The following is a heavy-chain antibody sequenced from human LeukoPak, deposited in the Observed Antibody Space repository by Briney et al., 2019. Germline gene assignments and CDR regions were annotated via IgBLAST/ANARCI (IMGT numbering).Heavy chain of an antibody. CDR3: AKNYGDSNWFDP. D-gene: IGHD4-17*01. Sequence: SETLSLTCTVSGGSISSSSYCWGWIRQPPGKGLEWIGSICYSGSTFYNPSLKSRVTLSVDTSKNQFSLQLNSVTPEDTAVYYCAKNYGDSNWFDPWGQGTLVTVSS. J-gene: IGHJ5*02. CDR1: GGSISSSSYC. V-gene: IGHV4-39*01. CDR2: ICYSGST.